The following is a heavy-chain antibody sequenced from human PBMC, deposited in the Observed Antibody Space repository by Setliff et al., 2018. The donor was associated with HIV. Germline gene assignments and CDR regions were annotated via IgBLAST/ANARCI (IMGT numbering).Heavy chain of an antibody. CDR3: ARLVYTYYYMDV. CDR1: GASISRGNYY. V-gene: IGHV4-30-4*08. J-gene: IGHJ6*03. D-gene: IGHD4-4*01. Sequence: SSETLSLTCTVSGASISRGNYYWTWIRQRPGKGREWIAFIYYSGSTYYSPSLKSRLMISVDTSKNQFSLNMTSVTAAETAVYFCARLVYTYYYMDVWGKGTTVTV. CDR2: IYYSGST.